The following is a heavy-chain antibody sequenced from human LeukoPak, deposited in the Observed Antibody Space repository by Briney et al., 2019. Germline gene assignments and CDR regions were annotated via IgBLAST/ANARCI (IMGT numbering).Heavy chain of an antibody. D-gene: IGHD3-16*02. CDR3: ANSYDYVWGSYRYPFDY. CDR1: GFTVSSNY. CDR2: ISGSGGST. Sequence: GGSLRLSCAASGFTVSSNYMSWVRQAPGKGLEWVSAISGSGGSTYYADSVKGRFTISRDNSKNTLYLQMNSLRAEDTAVYYCANSYDYVWGSYRYPFDYWGQGTLVTVSS. J-gene: IGHJ4*02. V-gene: IGHV3-23*01.